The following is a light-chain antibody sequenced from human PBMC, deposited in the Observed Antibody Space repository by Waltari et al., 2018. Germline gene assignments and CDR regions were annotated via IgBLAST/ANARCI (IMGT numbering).Light chain of an antibody. Sequence: DIVMTQSPESLAVSLGETVTINCKTSQTVLYSSNKKNFKNYLAWYQQKPGQPPKLLIYWASTRESGVPDRFTGSGSVTDFSLTISSLQAADVAVYFCQQFLRIPPTFGQGTKVAIK. CDR1: QTVLYSSNKKNFKNY. J-gene: IGKJ1*01. CDR3: QQFLRIPPT. CDR2: WAS. V-gene: IGKV4-1*01.